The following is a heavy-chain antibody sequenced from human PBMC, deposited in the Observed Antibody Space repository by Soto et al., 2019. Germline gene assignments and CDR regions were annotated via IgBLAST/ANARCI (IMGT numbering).Heavy chain of an antibody. CDR1: GYSFTNYW. D-gene: IGHD3-10*01. J-gene: IGHJ6*02. Sequence: GESLKISCKGSGYSFTNYWITWLRQMPVKGLEWLGRVDPTDSYSNYSPSFQGHVTISADKSISTAYLQWSSLKASDTAVYYCARDSYYTSGNYFTYYTYATEVWGQGTTVTVSS. CDR2: VDPTDSYS. CDR3: ARDSYYTSGNYFTYYTYATEV. V-gene: IGHV5-10-1*01.